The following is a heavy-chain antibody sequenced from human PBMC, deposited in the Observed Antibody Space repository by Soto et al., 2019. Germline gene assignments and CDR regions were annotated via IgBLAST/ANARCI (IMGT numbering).Heavy chain of an antibody. CDR2: MNPNSGNT. V-gene: IGHV1-8*01. D-gene: IGHD6-6*01. J-gene: IGHJ6*02. Sequence: ASVKVSCKASGYTFTSYDINWVRQATGQGLEWMGWMNPNSGNTGYAQKFQGRVTMTRNTSISTAYMELSSLRSEDTAVYYCARVVKRDRPDRYYYGMDVWGQGTTVTVSS. CDR3: ARVVKRDRPDRYYYGMDV. CDR1: GYTFTSYD.